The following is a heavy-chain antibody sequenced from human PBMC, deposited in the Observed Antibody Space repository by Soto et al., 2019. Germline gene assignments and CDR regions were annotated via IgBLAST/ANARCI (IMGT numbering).Heavy chain of an antibody. D-gene: IGHD2-2*01. CDR1: GFAFSNYG. CDR3: AREDSIVIPAVSDF. V-gene: IGHV3-21*01. Sequence: GSLRLSCTVSGFAFSNYGINWVRQAPGKGLEWVSSISKSDYTYYPDSVKGRFTISRDNAKNSVSLQMNTLRVEDTAVYYCAREDSIVIPAVSDFWGQGTLVTVSS. CDR2: ISKSDYT. J-gene: IGHJ4*02.